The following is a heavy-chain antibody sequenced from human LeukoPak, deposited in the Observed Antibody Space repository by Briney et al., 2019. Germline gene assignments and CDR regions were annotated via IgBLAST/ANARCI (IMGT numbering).Heavy chain of an antibody. D-gene: IGHD5-18*01. J-gene: IGHJ4*02. V-gene: IGHV3-23*01. CDR2: ISGSGGST. CDR1: GFTFSNYA. CDR3: TKGTIWLPFDY. Sequence: GGSLRLSCAASGFTFSNYAMSWVRQAPGKGLEWVSAISGSGGSTYYADSVKGRFTISRDNSKNTLYLQMNSLRAEDTAVYYCTKGTIWLPFDYWGQGTLVTVSS.